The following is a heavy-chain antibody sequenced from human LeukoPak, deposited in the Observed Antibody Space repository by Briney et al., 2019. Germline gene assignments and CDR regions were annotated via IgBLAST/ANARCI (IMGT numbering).Heavy chain of an antibody. V-gene: IGHV3-30*04. J-gene: IGHJ4*02. CDR2: ISYDGSNK. Sequence: GGSLRLSCAASGFTFSSYAMHWVRQAPGKGLEWVAVISYDGSNKHYADSVKGRFTISRDNSKNTLYLQMNSLRAEDTAVYYCAKPVRYSGYDYWGQGTLVTVSS. CDR1: GFTFSSYA. D-gene: IGHD5-12*01. CDR3: AKPVRYSGYDY.